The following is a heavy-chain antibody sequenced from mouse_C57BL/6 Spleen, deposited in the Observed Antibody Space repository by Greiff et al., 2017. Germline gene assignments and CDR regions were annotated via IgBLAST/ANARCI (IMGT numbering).Heavy chain of an antibody. CDR1: GFTFSNYW. CDR2: IRLKSDNYAT. Sequence: EVKLMESGGGLVQPGGSMKLSCVASGFTFSNYWMNWVRQSPEKGLEWVAQIRLKSDNYATPYAESVKGRFTISRDDSKSSVYLQMNNLRAEDTGIYYCIGSSSLDYWGQGTTLTVSS. D-gene: IGHD1-1*01. J-gene: IGHJ2*01. CDR3: IGSSSLDY. V-gene: IGHV6-3*01.